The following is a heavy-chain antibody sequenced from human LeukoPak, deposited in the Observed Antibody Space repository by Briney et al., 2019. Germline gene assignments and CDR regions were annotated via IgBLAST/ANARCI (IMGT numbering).Heavy chain of an antibody. J-gene: IGHJ6*03. CDR1: GGSISSSSYF. CDR3: ARLVSGWQLKYYYYYCMDV. CDR2: IYYSGST. D-gene: IGHD1-26*01. V-gene: IGHV4-39*01. Sequence: MTSETLSLTCSVSGGSISSSSYFWGWIRQPPGKGLEWIGSIYYSGSTYYNPSLKSRVTISVDTSKNQFSLKLSSVTAADTAVYYCARLVSGWQLKYYYYYCMDVWGKGTTVTISS.